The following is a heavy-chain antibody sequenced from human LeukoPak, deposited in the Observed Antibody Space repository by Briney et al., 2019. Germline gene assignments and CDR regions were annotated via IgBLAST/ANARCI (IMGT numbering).Heavy chain of an antibody. CDR1: GFTFSSYA. Sequence: GGSLRLSCAASGFTFSSYAMSWVRQAPGKGLEWVSAVSGSGGSTYYADSVKGRFTISRDNSKNTLYLQMNSLRAEDTAVYYCARDSGYDKFDYWGQGTLVTVSS. CDR3: ARDSGYDKFDY. D-gene: IGHD5-12*01. J-gene: IGHJ4*02. CDR2: VSGSGGST. V-gene: IGHV3-23*01.